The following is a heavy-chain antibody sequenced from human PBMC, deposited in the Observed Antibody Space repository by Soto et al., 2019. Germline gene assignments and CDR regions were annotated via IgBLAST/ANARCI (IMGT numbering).Heavy chain of an antibody. CDR3: ARDRADHYYYDSRSY. Sequence: GGSLRLSCAASGFTFSSYWMSWVRQAPGKGLEWVANIKQDGSEKYYVDSVKGRFTISRDNAKNSLYLQMNSLRAEDTAVYYCARDRADHYYYDSRSYWGQGTLVTVSS. CDR2: IKQDGSEK. CDR1: GFTFSSYW. D-gene: IGHD3-22*01. J-gene: IGHJ4*02. V-gene: IGHV3-7*01.